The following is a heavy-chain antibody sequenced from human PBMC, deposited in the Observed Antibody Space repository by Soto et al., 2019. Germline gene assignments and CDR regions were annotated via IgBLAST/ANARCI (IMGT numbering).Heavy chain of an antibody. CDR1: GFTFSSYW. D-gene: IGHD2-15*01. CDR2: INSDGSST. Sequence: EVQLVESGGGLVQPGESLRLSCAASGFTFSSYWMHWVRQAPGKGLVWVSRINSDGSSTSYAGSVKGRFTISRDNPKNTLYLQMNSLRAEDTDVYYCVRTSLVVAAATREDYWGQGTLVTVSS. V-gene: IGHV3-74*01. J-gene: IGHJ4*02. CDR3: VRTSLVVAAATREDY.